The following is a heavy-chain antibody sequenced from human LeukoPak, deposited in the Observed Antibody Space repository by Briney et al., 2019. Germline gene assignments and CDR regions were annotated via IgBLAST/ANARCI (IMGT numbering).Heavy chain of an antibody. J-gene: IGHJ4*02. CDR1: GGSIYTYY. D-gene: IGHD6-13*01. V-gene: IGHV4-59*01. CDR2: IYHSGST. CDR3: ARVNRAVAAALDY. Sequence: SETLSLTCSVSGGSIYTYYWSWIRQSPGKGLEWIGYIYHSGSTNYNPSLKSRVTISLDPSKNQFSLKLSSVTAADTAVYYCARVNRAVAAALDYWGQGTLVTVSS.